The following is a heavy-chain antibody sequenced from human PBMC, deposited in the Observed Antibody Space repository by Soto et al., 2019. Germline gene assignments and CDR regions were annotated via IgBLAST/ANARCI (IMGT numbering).Heavy chain of an antibody. CDR2: ISSNGGST. J-gene: IGHJ4*02. CDR1: GFTFSSYA. D-gene: IGHD6-13*01. Sequence: GSLRLSCSASGFTFSSYAMHWVRQAPGKGLEYVSAISSNGGSTYYADSVKGRFTISRDNSKNTLYLQMSSLRAEDTAVYYCVKERWAALAAAGLFFDYWGQGTLVTVSS. V-gene: IGHV3-64D*06. CDR3: VKERWAALAAAGLFFDY.